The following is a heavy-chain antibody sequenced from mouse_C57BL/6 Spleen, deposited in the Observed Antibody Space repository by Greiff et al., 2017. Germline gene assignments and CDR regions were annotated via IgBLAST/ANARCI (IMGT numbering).Heavy chain of an antibody. J-gene: IGHJ2*01. CDR2: IYSSDGST. D-gene: IGHD1-1*01. CDR1: GYTFTDHS. Sequence: VQLQESDAELVQPGASVKISCKVSGYTFTDHSIHWVKQRPEQGLEWIGDIYSSDGSTNYNEMFKGKATLTADKSSSTAYMQLNSLTSEDSAVYFGARNYYGSSYLDYWGQGTTLTVSS. V-gene: IGHV1-78*01. CDR3: ARNYYGSSYLDY.